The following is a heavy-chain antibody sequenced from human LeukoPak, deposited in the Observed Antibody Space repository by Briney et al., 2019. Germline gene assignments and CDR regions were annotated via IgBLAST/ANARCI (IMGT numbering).Heavy chain of an antibody. CDR1: GFTLRTYS. J-gene: IGHJ4*02. D-gene: IGHD6-19*01. Sequence: GGSMRLSCEASGFTLRTYSMSWVRQAPGKGLEWVSYIGSSSAPRYYADSVQGRFTITRDNAKNSLFLQMNSLRAEDTAVYYCARVRVAGTGEFDYWGQGTLVTVSS. CDR2: IGSSSAPR. V-gene: IGHV3-48*01. CDR3: ARVRVAGTGEFDY.